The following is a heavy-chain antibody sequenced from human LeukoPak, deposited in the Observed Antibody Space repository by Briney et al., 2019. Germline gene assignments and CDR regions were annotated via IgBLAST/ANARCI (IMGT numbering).Heavy chain of an antibody. CDR1: GGSISSYY. Sequence: SETLSLTCSVSGGSISSYYWSWIRQPPGGGLEWIGYIYYSGSTNYNPSLKSRVTISVDTSKNQFSLKLSPVTAADTAVYYCARHDILTGSYLDYWGQGTLVTVSS. CDR2: IYYSGST. CDR3: ARHDILTGSYLDY. V-gene: IGHV4-59*01. J-gene: IGHJ4*02. D-gene: IGHD3-9*01.